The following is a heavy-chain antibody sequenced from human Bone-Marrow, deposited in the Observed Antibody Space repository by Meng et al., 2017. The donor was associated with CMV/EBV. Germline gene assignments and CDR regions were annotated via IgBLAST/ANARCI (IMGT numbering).Heavy chain of an antibody. J-gene: IGHJ4*02. Sequence: GESLKISCTASGFTFGDYAMSWVRQAPGKGLEWVGFIRSKAYGGTTEYAASVKGRFTISRDDSKSIAYLQMNSLKTEDTAVYYCTFYCSSTSCYTGEFDYWDQGPVVPVPS. CDR3: TFYCSSTSCYTGEFDY. CDR1: GFTFGDYA. CDR2: IRSKAYGGTT. D-gene: IGHD2-2*02. V-gene: IGHV3-49*04.